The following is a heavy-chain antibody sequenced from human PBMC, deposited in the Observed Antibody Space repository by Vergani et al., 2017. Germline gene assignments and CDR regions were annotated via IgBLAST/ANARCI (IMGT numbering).Heavy chain of an antibody. D-gene: IGHD5-18*01. Sequence: QVQLVQSGAEVKKPGASVKVSCKASGYTFTSYGISWVRQAPGQGLEWMGWISAYNGNTNYAQKFQGRVTITADESTSTAYMELSSLRSEDTAVYYCARQPPSSVPNTGGAFDYWGQGTLVTVSS. CDR3: ARQPPSSVPNTGGAFDY. CDR2: ISAYNGNT. V-gene: IGHV1-18*04. J-gene: IGHJ4*02. CDR1: GYTFTSYG.